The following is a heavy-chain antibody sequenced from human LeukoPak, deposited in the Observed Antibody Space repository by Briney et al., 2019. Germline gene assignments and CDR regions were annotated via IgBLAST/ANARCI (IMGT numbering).Heavy chain of an antibody. CDR1: GGSISTYY. CDR3: ARNSCPSGSCYDNRGYFDY. CDR2: IYYSGRT. J-gene: IGHJ4*02. Sequence: SETLSLTCTVSGGSISTYYWTWIRQPPGKGLEWIGYIYYSGRTKYSPSLKSRVTISVDTSKNQFSLKLSSVTAAATAVYYCARNSCPSGSCYDNRGYFDYWGQGTLVTVSS. D-gene: IGHD2-15*01. V-gene: IGHV4-59*08.